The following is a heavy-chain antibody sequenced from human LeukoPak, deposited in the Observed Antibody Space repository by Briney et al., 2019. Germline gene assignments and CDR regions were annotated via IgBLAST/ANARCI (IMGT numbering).Heavy chain of an antibody. V-gene: IGHV4-30-2*03. CDR2: FYSSVRT. D-gene: IGHD4-23*01. J-gene: IGHJ4*02. CDR1: GDSISSGAFY. CDR3: ARVPSGGNGYFDY. Sequence: SETLSLTCAVSGDSISSGAFYWNWIRQAPGKGLEWIGSFYSSVRTYYNPSLKSRVTVSVDTSKKQFSLKLSSVTAADTAVYYCARVPSGGNGYFDYWGQGTLVTVSS.